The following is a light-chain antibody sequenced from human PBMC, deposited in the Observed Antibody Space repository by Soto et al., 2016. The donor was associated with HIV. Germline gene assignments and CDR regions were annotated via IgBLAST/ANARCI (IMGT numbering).Light chain of an antibody. Sequence: DIQMTQSPSSLSASVGDRVTITCQASQDISNYLNWYQQKPGKAPKLLIYDASNLETGVPSRFSGSGSGTDFTFTISSLQPEDIATYYCQQYDNLLITFGQGHDWR. CDR3: QQYDNLLIT. CDR2: DAS. V-gene: IGKV1-33*01. CDR1: QDISNY. J-gene: IGKJ5*01.